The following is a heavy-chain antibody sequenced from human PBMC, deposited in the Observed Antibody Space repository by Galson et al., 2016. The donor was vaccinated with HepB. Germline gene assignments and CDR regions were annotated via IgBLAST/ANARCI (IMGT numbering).Heavy chain of an antibody. Sequence: SVKVSCKAAGYNFINYDINWVRQAPGQGLECLGWVNPDSGNRGYSQKFQGRVIIDRDTSASTAYMELSSLRPEDTAIYYCARSPTGFCSRTKCYGFNYLDRWGQGPPVTVSS. CDR1: GYNFINYD. J-gene: IGHJ4*02. CDR3: ARSPTGFCSRTKCYGFNYLDR. CDR2: VNPDSGNR. D-gene: IGHD2-2*03. V-gene: IGHV1-8*03.